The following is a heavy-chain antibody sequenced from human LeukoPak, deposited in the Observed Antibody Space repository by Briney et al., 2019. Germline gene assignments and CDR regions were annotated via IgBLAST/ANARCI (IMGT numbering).Heavy chain of an antibody. CDR2: INSDESTT. CDR3: ARAGYYRFDY. V-gene: IGHV3-74*01. J-gene: IGHJ4*02. CDR1: GFTFSSSW. Sequence: QSGGSLRLSCEASGFTFSSSWMHWVRQAPGKGLVWVSRINSDESTTNYAESVKGRFTISRDNAKNTLYPQMNSLRVEDTAVYYCARAGYYRFDYWGQGTLVTVSS. D-gene: IGHD3-22*01.